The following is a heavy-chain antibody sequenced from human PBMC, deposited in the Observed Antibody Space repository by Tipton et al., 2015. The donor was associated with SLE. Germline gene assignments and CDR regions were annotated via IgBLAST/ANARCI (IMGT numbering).Heavy chain of an antibody. Sequence: SLRLSCVVSGFHFGSYWMHWVRQAPGKGLVWVSRSNEDGGITSYADSVKGRFTISRDNSKNTVYLHMNSLRADDTAIYYCASASWNYGFFDYWGQGTLVTVSS. CDR3: ASASWNYGFFDY. D-gene: IGHD1-7*01. J-gene: IGHJ4*02. CDR2: SNEDGGIT. V-gene: IGHV3-74*01. CDR1: GFHFGSYW.